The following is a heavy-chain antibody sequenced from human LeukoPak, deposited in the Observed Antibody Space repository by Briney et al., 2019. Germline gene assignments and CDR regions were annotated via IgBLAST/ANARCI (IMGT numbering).Heavy chain of an antibody. J-gene: IGHJ5*02. CDR1: GYSFTSYW. CDR3: ARRPSGGSTWFDP. D-gene: IGHD2-8*02. Sequence: GESLKISYKGSGYSFTSYWIAWVRQMPGKGLEWMGIIYPGDSEIRYSPSFQGQVTISADKSISTAYLQWSSLKTSDTAMYYCARRPSGGSTWFDPWGQGTLVTVSS. V-gene: IGHV5-51*01. CDR2: IYPGDSEI.